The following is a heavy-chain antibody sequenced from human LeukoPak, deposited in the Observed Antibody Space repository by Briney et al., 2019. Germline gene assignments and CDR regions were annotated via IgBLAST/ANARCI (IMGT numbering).Heavy chain of an antibody. D-gene: IGHD3-10*01. J-gene: IGHJ4*02. CDR1: GFTFTNAW. Sequence: PGGSLRLSCTASGFTFTNAWMTWVRQAPGKGLEWVGRIKSKGDGETTDYASFVKGRFGMSRDDSRATMYLQMYSLEAEDTVVYYCTTDLGATMIRGVIVSWGQGALVTVSS. V-gene: IGHV3-15*05. CDR2: IKSKGDGETT. CDR3: TTDLGATMIRGVIVS.